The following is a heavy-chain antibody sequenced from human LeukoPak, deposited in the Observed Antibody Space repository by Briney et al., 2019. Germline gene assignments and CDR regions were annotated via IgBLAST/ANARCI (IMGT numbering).Heavy chain of an antibody. CDR3: ATHHMVRGVTGFDY. V-gene: IGHV4-59*08. J-gene: IGHJ4*02. CDR2: IYYSGST. CDR1: GGSISSYY. D-gene: IGHD3-10*01. Sequence: PSETLSLTCTVSGGSISSYYWSWIRQPPGKGLEWIGYIYYSGSTNYNPSLKSRVTISVDTSKNQFSLKLSSVTAADTAVYYCATHHMVRGVTGFDYWGQGTLVTVSS.